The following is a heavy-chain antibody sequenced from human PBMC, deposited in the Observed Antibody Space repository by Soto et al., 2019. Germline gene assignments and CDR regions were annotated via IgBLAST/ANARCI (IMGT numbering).Heavy chain of an antibody. J-gene: IGHJ6*02. V-gene: IGHV1-46*01. D-gene: IGHD3-3*01. CDR1: GYTFTSYY. CDR2: INPSGGST. Sequence: ASVKVSCKASGYTFTSYYMHWVRQAPGQGLEWMGIINPSGGSTSYAQKFQGRVTMTRDTSTSTVYMELSSLRSEDTAVYYCARDGSLVTLRFLEWLLSSMDVWGQGTKVTVSS. CDR3: ARDGSLVTLRFLEWLLSSMDV.